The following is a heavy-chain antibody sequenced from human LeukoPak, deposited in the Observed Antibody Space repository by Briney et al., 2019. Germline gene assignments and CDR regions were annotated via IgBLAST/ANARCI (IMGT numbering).Heavy chain of an antibody. CDR3: VRDGEGVAISVNYWFDP. V-gene: IGHV1-8*01. Sequence: ASEKVSCKAPGFTFTSYDINWVRQASGQGLEWMGWMNPNNGNTGYAQKFQGRVTMTRDTSISTAYMELRGLRSDDTAVYYCVRDGEGVAISVNYWFDPWGQGTLVTVSS. CDR2: MNPNNGNT. CDR1: GFTFTSYD. J-gene: IGHJ5*02. D-gene: IGHD3-10*01.